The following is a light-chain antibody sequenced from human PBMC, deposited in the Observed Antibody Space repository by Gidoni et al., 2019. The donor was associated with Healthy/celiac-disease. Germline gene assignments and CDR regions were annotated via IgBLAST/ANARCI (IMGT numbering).Light chain of an antibody. J-gene: IGLJ2*01. CDR2: GNS. CDR1: SSNIGAGYD. CDR3: QSYDSSRSVVV. V-gene: IGLV1-40*01. Sequence: QPVLTPPPSVSAAPGPRVTISCTGSSSNIGAGYDVHWYQQLPGTAPNLLIYGNSNRPSGVPDRFSGSKSGTSASLAITGLQAEDEADYYCQSYDSSRSVVVFGGGTKLTVL.